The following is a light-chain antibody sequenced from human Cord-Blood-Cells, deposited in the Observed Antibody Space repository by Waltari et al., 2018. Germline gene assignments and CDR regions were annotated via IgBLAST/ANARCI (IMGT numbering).Light chain of an antibody. Sequence: DIVMTQSPDSLAVSLGERATINCKSSQSVLYSSNNKNYLAWYQQKPGQPPKLIIYWASNLESGVPDRFSGSGSGTDFTLTISSLQAEDVAVYYCQQYYSTPLTFGGGTKVEIK. CDR2: WAS. CDR3: QQYYSTPLT. J-gene: IGKJ4*01. V-gene: IGKV4-1*01. CDR1: QSVLYSSNNKNY.